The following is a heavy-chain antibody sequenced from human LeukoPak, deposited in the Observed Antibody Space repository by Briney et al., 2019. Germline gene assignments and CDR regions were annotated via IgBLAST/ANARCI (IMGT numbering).Heavy chain of an antibody. Sequence: SETLSLTCTVSGGSISSYYWSWIRQPPGKGLEWIAYISDIGSINYNPSLKSRVTISLDTSKNQLSLKLRSVTAADTAVYYCAGHHPRNTVDFWGQGTLVSVSS. J-gene: IGHJ4*02. CDR2: ISDIGSI. D-gene: IGHD2-8*02. V-gene: IGHV4-59*08. CDR1: GGSISSYY. CDR3: AGHHPRNTVDF.